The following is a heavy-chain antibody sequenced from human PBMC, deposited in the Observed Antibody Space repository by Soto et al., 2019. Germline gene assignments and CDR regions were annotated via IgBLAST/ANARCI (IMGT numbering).Heavy chain of an antibody. CDR3: VRIPVDTYMIYWFDS. D-gene: IGHD3-16*01. J-gene: IGHJ5*01. CDR1: GDSVSSGDYY. Sequence: SETLSLTCVVSGDSVSSGDYYWIWIRQPPGKELNGISNVYFSGSTNYIPSLKIRATMSIATNKNHFSLKLNSATAADTSFYYRVRIPVDTYMIYWFDSWGQGTQVTVSS. CDR2: VYFSGST. V-gene: IGHV4-61*03.